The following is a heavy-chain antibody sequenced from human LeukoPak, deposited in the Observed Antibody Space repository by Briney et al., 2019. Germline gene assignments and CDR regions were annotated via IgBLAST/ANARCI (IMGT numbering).Heavy chain of an antibody. J-gene: IGHJ4*02. CDR1: GFTFSNYW. CDR2: INSDGRST. D-gene: IGHD5-12*01. CDR3: ARALRGYSGYDLDY. V-gene: IGHV3-74*01. Sequence: GGSLRLSCAASGFTFSNYWMHWVRQAPGKGLVWVSRINSDGRSTNYADSVKGRFTISRDNAKNTLYLQMNSLRAEDTAVYYCARALRGYSGYDLDYWGQGTLVTVSS.